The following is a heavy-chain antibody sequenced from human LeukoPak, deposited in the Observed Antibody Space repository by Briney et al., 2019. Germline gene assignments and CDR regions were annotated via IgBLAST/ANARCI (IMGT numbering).Heavy chain of an antibody. D-gene: IGHD3-22*01. CDR3: ARDTYYYDTRAYFVDY. CDR1: GFTFSSHS. Sequence: GGSLRLSCAASGFTFSSHSMNWVRQARGRALVWVSSISSSSDYIYYADSVKGRFTISRDSAKNSLFLQMNSLRAEDTAVYYCARDTYYYDTRAYFVDYWGQGTLVTVSS. J-gene: IGHJ4*02. CDR2: ISSSSDYI. V-gene: IGHV3-21*01.